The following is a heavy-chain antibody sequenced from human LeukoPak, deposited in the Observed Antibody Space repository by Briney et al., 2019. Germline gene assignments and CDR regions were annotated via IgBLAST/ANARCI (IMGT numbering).Heavy chain of an antibody. Sequence: GSSVKVSCKASGGTFSSYAISWVLQAPGQGLEWMGGIIPIFGTANYAQKFQGRVTITTDESTSTAYMELSSLRSEDTAVYYCARDYCTNGVCYWFDPWGQGTLVTVSS. CDR2: IIPIFGTA. CDR3: ARDYCTNGVCYWFDP. D-gene: IGHD2-8*01. CDR1: GGTFSSYA. V-gene: IGHV1-69*05. J-gene: IGHJ5*02.